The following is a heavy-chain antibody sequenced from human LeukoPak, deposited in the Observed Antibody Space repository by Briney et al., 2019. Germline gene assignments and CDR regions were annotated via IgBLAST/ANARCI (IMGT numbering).Heavy chain of an antibody. CDR3: AKPPPDNYHYYYGMDV. J-gene: IGHJ6*02. CDR2: ISGSGGST. Sequence: GGSLRLPCAASGFTFSSYAMSWVRQAPGKGLEWVSAISGSGGSTYYADSVKGRFTISRDNSKNTLYLQMNSLRAEDTAVYYCAKPPPDNYHYYYGMDVWGQGTTVTVSS. CDR1: GFTFSSYA. V-gene: IGHV3-23*01.